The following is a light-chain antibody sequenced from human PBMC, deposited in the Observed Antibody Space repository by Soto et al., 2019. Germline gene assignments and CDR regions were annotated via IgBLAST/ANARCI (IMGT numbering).Light chain of an antibody. J-gene: IGLJ1*01. V-gene: IGLV2-23*03. CDR3: CSYAGSSTFV. CDR2: EGS. CDR1: SSDVGSYNL. Sequence: QSVLTQPASVSGSPGQSITISCTGTSSDVGSYNLVSWYQQHPGKVPQLMIYEGSKRPSGVSNRFSGSKSGNTASLTISGLQAEDEADYYCCSYAGSSTFVFGTGTKVTVL.